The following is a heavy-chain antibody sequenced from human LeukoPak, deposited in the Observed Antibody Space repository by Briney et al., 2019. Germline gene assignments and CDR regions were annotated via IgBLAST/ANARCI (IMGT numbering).Heavy chain of an antibody. CDR1: GGTFSSYA. V-gene: IGHV1-69*13. Sequence: GASVKVSCKASGGTFSSYAISWVRQAPGQGLEWMGGIIPIFGTANYAQKFQGRVTITADESTSTAYMELSSLRSEDTAVYYCARDTRAARPALTFSAGMDVWGKGTTVTVSS. J-gene: IGHJ6*04. D-gene: IGHD6-6*01. CDR2: IIPIFGTA. CDR3: ARDTRAARPALTFSAGMDV.